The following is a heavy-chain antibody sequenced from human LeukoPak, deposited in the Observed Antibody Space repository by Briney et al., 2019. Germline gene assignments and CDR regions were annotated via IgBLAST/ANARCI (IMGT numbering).Heavy chain of an antibody. V-gene: IGHV3-23*01. CDR1: GFTFSSYA. J-gene: IGHJ4*02. D-gene: IGHD3-22*01. CDR3: AKRETYYYDSSGYSSLTY. Sequence: GGSLRLSCAASGFTFSSYAMSWVRQAPGKGLEWVSAISGSGGSTYYADSVKGRFTISRDNSKNTLYLQMNSLRAEDTAVYYCAKRETYYYDSSGYSSLTYWGQGTLVTVSS. CDR2: ISGSGGST.